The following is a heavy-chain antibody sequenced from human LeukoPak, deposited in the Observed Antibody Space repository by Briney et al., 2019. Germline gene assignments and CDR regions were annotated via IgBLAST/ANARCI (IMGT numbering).Heavy chain of an antibody. D-gene: IGHD3-10*01. CDR3: TGNYYGSGSYADFDY. Sequence: GGSLRLSCAASGFTFSGSAMHWVRQASGKGLEWVGRIRSKANSYATAYAASVKGRFTISRDASKNTAYLQMASLKPEDTAVYYCTGNYYGSGSYADFDYWGQGTLVTVSS. J-gene: IGHJ4*02. CDR2: IRSKANSYAT. CDR1: GFTFSGSA. V-gene: IGHV3-73*01.